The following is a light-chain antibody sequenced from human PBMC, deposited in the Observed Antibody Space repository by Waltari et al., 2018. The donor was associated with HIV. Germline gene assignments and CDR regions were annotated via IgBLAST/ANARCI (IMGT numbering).Light chain of an antibody. J-gene: IGLJ2*01. CDR1: TSNIGNNF. V-gene: IGLV1-51*01. CDR3: GTWDTSLNAGV. CDR2: DSH. Sequence: QSVLTQPPAVSAAPGQKVTISCSGTTSNIGNNFVSWYQKLPGTAPKLLIFDSHKRPSGVSDLFSASKSATSATLDITGLHTGDEAEYYCGTWDTSLNAGVFGGGTKVSVL.